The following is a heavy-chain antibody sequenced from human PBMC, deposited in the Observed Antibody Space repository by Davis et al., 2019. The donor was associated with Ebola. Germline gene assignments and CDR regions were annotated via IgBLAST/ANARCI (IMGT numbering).Heavy chain of an antibody. CDR1: GYTFTNYA. Sequence: AASVKVSCKASGYTFTNYAMNWVRQAPGQGLEWMGWINTDTGNPTYAQGFTGRFVFSLDTSVKTAYLQIRSLKAEDSAIYYCAVVEVTTIGYWGQGTLVTVSS. J-gene: IGHJ4*02. CDR3: AVVEVTTIGY. CDR2: INTDTGNP. V-gene: IGHV7-4-1*02. D-gene: IGHD5-24*01.